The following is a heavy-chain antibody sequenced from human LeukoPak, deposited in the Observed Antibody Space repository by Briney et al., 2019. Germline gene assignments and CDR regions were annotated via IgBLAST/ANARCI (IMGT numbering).Heavy chain of an antibody. J-gene: IGHJ2*01. V-gene: IGHV4-39*02. CDR1: GGSISSSSYY. D-gene: IGHD3/OR15-3a*01. CDR2: IYYSGST. Sequence: SETLSLTCTVSGGSISSSSYYWGWIRQSPGKGLERIGSIYYSGSTYYNPSPKSRVTISVDTSKNQFSLKLSSVTAADTAVYYCARDTRTGSSWYFDLWGRGTLVTVSS. CDR3: ARDTRTGSSWYFDL.